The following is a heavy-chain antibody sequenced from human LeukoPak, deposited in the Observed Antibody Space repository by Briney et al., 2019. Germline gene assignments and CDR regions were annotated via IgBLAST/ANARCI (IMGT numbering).Heavy chain of an antibody. CDR3: ARGPDPVVRGPRRAFDL. CDR1: GFTFSIYA. J-gene: IGHJ3*01. V-gene: IGHV3-23*01. CDR2: ISGSGGST. Sequence: GGSLRLSCVASGFTFSIYAMNWVRQAPGEGLEWVSTISGSGGSTYYADSVKGRFIISRDDSKNTVYLQMNSLGVDDTALYYCARGPDPVVRGPRRAFDLWGQGTMVTVSS. D-gene: IGHD3-10*01.